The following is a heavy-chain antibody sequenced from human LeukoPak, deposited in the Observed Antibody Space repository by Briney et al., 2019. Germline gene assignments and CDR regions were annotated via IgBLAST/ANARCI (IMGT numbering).Heavy chain of an antibody. CDR2: ITHSGGST. CDR1: GFTFSNYA. V-gene: IGHV3-23*01. Sequence: GGSLRLSCAASGFTFSNYAMSWVRQAPGKGLEWVSSITHSGGSTFYADSVKGRFTISRDNSKNTLFLQMNSLRAEDTAVYYCAKGVGYCSGGSCQQFDYWGQGTLVTVSS. CDR3: AKGVGYCSGGSCQQFDY. D-gene: IGHD2-15*01. J-gene: IGHJ4*02.